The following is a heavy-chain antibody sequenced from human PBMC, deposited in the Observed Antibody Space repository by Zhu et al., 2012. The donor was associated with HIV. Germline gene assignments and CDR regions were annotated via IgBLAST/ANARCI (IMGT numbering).Heavy chain of an antibody. CDR2: IYHTGST. Sequence: QVQLQESGPGLVKPSGTLSLTCAVSGGSISSSTRRTWVRQPPGKGLEWIGEIYHTGSTNYNPSLESRVTISVDKSNNQFSLELTSVTAADTAIYYCAGRTNGHWILGYWGQGTLVTVSS. CDR3: AGRTNGHWILGY. V-gene: IGHV4-4*02. CDR1: GGSISSSTR. J-gene: IGHJ4*02. D-gene: IGHD1-1*01.